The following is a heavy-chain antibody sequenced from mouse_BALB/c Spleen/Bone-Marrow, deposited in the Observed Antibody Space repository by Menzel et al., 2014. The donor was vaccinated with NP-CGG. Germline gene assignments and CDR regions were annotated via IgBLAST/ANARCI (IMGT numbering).Heavy chain of an antibody. Sequence: EVKLMESGGGLVKPGGSLRLSCAASGFAFSSYDMSWVRQTPEKRLEWVATISSGGSYTYYPDSVKGRFTSSRDNARNTLYLQMSSLRSEDTALFYCARRDRLRRGYFDVWGAGTTVTVSS. CDR1: GFAFSSYD. CDR2: ISSGGSYT. D-gene: IGHD2-2*01. J-gene: IGHJ1*01. V-gene: IGHV5-9*02. CDR3: ARRDRLRRGYFDV.